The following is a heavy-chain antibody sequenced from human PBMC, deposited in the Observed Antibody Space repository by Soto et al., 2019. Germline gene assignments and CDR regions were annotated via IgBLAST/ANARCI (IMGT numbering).Heavy chain of an antibody. J-gene: IGHJ3*01. CDR2: IHPAGQPI. D-gene: IGHD2-2*01. V-gene: IGHV3-48*03. CDR1: GFTFSSSE. Sequence: EVQLVESGGGLVQPGGSLRLSCVASGFTFSSSEMYWVRQAPGKGLEWVSYIHPAGQPIFYTDSVKGRFTISRDNAKNSLYLQMTSLRAEDTDVYYCARRGSSWGQGTMVTVSS. CDR3: ARRGSS.